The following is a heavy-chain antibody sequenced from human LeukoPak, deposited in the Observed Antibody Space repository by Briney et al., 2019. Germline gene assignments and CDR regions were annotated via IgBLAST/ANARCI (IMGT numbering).Heavy chain of an antibody. V-gene: IGHV4-4*02. D-gene: IGHD3-22*01. CDR3: WGGGGGNYYDSSGIDY. CDR2: IYHSGST. CDR1: GGSISSSNW. Sequence: SETLSLTCAVSGGSISSSNWWSWVRQPPGKGLEWIGEIYHSGSTNYNPSLKSRVTISLDKSKNQFSLKLSSVTAADTAWFYWWGGGGGNYYDSSGIDYWGQGTLVTVSS. J-gene: IGHJ4*02.